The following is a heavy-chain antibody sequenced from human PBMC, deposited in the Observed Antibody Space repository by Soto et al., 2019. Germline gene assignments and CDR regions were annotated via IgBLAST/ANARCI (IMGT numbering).Heavy chain of an antibody. CDR3: ARDSSVAVVPAAIGDYYYYYGMDV. D-gene: IGHD2-2*02. V-gene: IGHV3-11*01. J-gene: IGHJ6*02. CDR1: GFTFSDYY. CDR2: ISSSGSTI. Sequence: PGGSLRLSCAASGFTFSDYYMSWIRQAPGKGLEWVSYISSSGSTIYYADSVKGRFTISRDNAKNSLYLQMNSLRAEDTAVYYCARDSSVAVVPAAIGDYYYYYGMDVWGQGTTVTVSS.